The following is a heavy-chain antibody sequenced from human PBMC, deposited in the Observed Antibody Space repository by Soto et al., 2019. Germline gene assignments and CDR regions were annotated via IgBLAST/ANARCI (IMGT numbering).Heavy chain of an antibody. Sequence: PSETLSLTCTVSGGSISSYYWSWIRQPPGKGLEWIGYIYYSGSTNYNPSLKSRVTISVDTSKNQFSLKLSSVTAADTAVYYCARRPLEYSSSSWVTYYYYYMDVWGKGTTVTVSS. D-gene: IGHD6-6*01. CDR1: GGSISSYY. V-gene: IGHV4-59*08. CDR2: IYYSGST. CDR3: ARRPLEYSSSSWVTYYYYYMDV. J-gene: IGHJ6*03.